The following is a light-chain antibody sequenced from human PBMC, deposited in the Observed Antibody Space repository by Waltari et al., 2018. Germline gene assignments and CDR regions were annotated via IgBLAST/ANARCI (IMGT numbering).Light chain of an antibody. CDR2: EVS. CDR3: QQYNKWPAT. J-gene: IGKJ1*01. Sequence: EIVMTQSPATLSVSPGERATLSCRASQSVSSNLAWYQQKPGQAPRLLIYEVSTRATGIPPSFSCSGSGTEFTLTISSLQSEDFAVYSCQQYNKWPATFGQGTKVEIK. CDR1: QSVSSN. V-gene: IGKV3-15*01.